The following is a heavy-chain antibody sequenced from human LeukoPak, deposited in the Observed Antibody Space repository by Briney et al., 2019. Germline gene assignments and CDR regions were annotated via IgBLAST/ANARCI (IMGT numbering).Heavy chain of an antibody. CDR2: IYPGDSDT. D-gene: IGHD3-22*01. CDR1: GYSFTSYW. V-gene: IGHV5-51*01. J-gene: IGHJ5*02. Sequence: GESLKISCXGSGYSFTSYWIGWVRQMPGKGLEWMGIIYPGDSDTRYSPSFQGQVTILADKSISTAYLQWSSLKASDTAMYYCARHRFYYDSSGPRWFDPWGQGTLVTVSS. CDR3: ARHRFYYDSSGPRWFDP.